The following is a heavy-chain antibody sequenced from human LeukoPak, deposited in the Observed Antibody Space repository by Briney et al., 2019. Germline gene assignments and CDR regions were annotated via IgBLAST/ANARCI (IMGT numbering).Heavy chain of an antibody. D-gene: IGHD3-22*01. Sequence: GRSLRLSCAASGFTFSSYAMHWVRQAPGKGLEWVAVISYDGSNKYYADSVKGRFTISRDNSKNTLHLQMNSLRAEDTAVYYCARYYYDGSGYSMGYDAFDIWGQGTMVTVSS. CDR1: GFTFSSYA. V-gene: IGHV3-30-3*01. CDR3: ARYYYDGSGYSMGYDAFDI. CDR2: ISYDGSNK. J-gene: IGHJ3*02.